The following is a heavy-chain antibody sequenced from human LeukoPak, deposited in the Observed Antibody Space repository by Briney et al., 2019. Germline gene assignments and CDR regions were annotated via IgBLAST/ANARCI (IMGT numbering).Heavy chain of an antibody. Sequence: GGSLRLSCATSGFTFSNAWMNWVRQAPGKGLEWVGRIGSNSDGGTIDYAAPVKGRFTLSRDDSKTTLYLQMNSLQTEDTAVYYCATDFYDSTWGQGTLVTVSS. D-gene: IGHD3-22*01. CDR1: GFTFSNAW. CDR3: ATDFYDST. J-gene: IGHJ5*02. CDR2: IGSNSDGGTI. V-gene: IGHV3-15*07.